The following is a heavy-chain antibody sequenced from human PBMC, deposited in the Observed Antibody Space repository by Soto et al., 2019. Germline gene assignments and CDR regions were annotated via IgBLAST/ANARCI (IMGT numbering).Heavy chain of an antibody. CDR2: ISGSGGST. J-gene: IGHJ6*02. CDR1: GFTFSSYA. V-gene: IGHV3-23*01. CDR3: AKDLGGSGYYFTSQYYYYGMDV. Sequence: PGGSLRLSCAASGFTFSSYAMSWVRQAPGKGLEWVSAISGSGGSTYYADSVKGRFTISRDNSKNTLYLQMNSLRAEDTAVYYCAKDLGGSGYYFTSQYYYYGMDVWGQGTTVTVSS. D-gene: IGHD3-22*01.